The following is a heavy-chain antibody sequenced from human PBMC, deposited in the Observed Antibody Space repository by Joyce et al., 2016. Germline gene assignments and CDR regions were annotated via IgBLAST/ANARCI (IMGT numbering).Heavy chain of an antibody. CDR2: IGVYDGST. CDR1: DYTFTSYY. V-gene: IGHV1-18*01. D-gene: IGHD6-13*01. CDR3: ARTGSSWYPDYDY. Sequence: QVQLVQSGAEVKKPGASVKVSCKASDYTFTSYYITWVRQAPGQGLEWMGWIGVYDGSTNYAQKFQDRVTMTTDTSTSTAYMELTSLRSDDTAVYYCARTGSSWYPDYDYWGQGTRVTVSS. J-gene: IGHJ4*02.